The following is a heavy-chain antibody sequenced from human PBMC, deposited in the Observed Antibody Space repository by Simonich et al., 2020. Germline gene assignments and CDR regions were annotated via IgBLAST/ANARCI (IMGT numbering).Heavy chain of an antibody. Sequence: QVQLVQSGAEVKKPGSSVKVSCKASGGTFSSYAISWVRQAPGQGLDWGGGVIPIRGIANYEQKIQGRVTITADKSTSTAYMELSSLRSEDTAVYYCARTNTMRELDTMVRGVDYFDYWGQGTLVTVSS. D-gene: IGHD3-10*01. V-gene: IGHV1-69*09. CDR3: ARTNTMRELDTMVRGVDYFDY. CDR2: VIPIRGIA. CDR1: GGTFSSYA. J-gene: IGHJ4*02.